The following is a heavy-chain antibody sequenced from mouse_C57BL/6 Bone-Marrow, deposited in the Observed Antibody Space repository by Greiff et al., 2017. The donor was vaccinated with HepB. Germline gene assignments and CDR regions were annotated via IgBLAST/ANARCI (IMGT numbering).Heavy chain of an antibody. D-gene: IGHD1-1*01. J-gene: IGHJ2*01. CDR3: AREREMIYYYGSSVFGY. Sequence: VKLQESGAELVKPGASVKISCKASGYTFTDYYINWVKQRPGQGLEWIGKIGPGSGSTYYNEKFKGKATLTADKSSSTAYMQLSSLTSEDSAVYFCAREREMIYYYGSSVFGYWGQGTTLTVSS. V-gene: IGHV1-77*01. CDR2: IGPGSGST. CDR1: GYTFTDYY.